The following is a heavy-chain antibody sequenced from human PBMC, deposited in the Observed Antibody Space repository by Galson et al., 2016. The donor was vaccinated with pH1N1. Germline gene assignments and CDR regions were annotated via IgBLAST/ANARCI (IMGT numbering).Heavy chain of an antibody. V-gene: IGHV3-23*01. CDR1: GFPFSAYA. J-gene: IGHJ6*02. CDR2: ISGGAGST. Sequence: SLRLSCAASGFPFSAYAMNWIRQAPGKGPEWVSVISGGAGSTKYADSVRGRFTIPRDNSNDTTFLQMTNLRVEDTAIYYCAKSGLTARQILAPRDGMVVWGQGTTV. CDR3: AKSGLTARQILAPRDGMVV. D-gene: IGHD1-14*01.